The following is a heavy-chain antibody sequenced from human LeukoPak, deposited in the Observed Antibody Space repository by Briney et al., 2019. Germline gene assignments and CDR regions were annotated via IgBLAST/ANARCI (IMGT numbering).Heavy chain of an antibody. J-gene: IGHJ4*02. CDR1: GFTVSSNY. Sequence: GGPLRLSCAASGFTVSSNYMSWVRQAPGKGLEWVSVIYSGGSTYYADSVKGRFTISRDNSKNTLYLQMNSLRAEDTAFYYCASGGIYYGAAFEFWGQGTLVTVSS. CDR3: ASGGIYYGAAFEF. V-gene: IGHV3-53*01. D-gene: IGHD1-26*01. CDR2: IYSGGST.